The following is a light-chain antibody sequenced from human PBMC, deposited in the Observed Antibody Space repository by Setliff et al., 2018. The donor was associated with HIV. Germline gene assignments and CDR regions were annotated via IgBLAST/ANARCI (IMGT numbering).Light chain of an antibody. V-gene: IGLV2-14*01. CDR1: SSDVGGYPY. Sequence: QSALTQPASVSGSPGQSVTISCTGTSSDVGGYPYVSWYQQYPGKVPKLMIYEVSNRPSGVSNRFSGSKSANMASLTISGLQAEDEADYYCSSYTSCSTLVFGTGTKVTV. CDR3: SSYTSCSTLV. J-gene: IGLJ1*01. CDR2: EVS.